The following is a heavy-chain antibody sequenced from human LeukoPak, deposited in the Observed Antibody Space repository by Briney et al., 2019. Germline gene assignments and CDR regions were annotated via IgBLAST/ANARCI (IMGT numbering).Heavy chain of an antibody. D-gene: IGHD5-12*01. V-gene: IGHV3-23*01. J-gene: IGHJ4*02. CDR3: AKDTGEHSGYDFDY. CDR1: GFTFSSYA. Sequence: GGSLRLSCAASGFTFSSYAMSWVRQAPGKGLEWVSAISGSGGSTYYADSVKGRFAISRDNSKNTLYLQMNSLRAEDTAVYYCAKDTGEHSGYDFDYWGQGTLVTVSS. CDR2: ISGSGGST.